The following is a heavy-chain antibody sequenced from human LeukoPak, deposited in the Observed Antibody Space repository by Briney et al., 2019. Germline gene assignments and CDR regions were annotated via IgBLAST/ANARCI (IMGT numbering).Heavy chain of an antibody. Sequence: SVKVSCKASGGTYSSYAISWVRQAPGQGLEWMGGIIPIFGTANYAQKFQGRVTITADESTSTAYMELSSLRSEDTAVYYCARRSDSSGYPYYFDYWGQGTLVTVSS. J-gene: IGHJ4*02. CDR1: GGTYSSYA. CDR3: ARRSDSSGYPYYFDY. CDR2: IIPIFGTA. D-gene: IGHD3-22*01. V-gene: IGHV1-69*01.